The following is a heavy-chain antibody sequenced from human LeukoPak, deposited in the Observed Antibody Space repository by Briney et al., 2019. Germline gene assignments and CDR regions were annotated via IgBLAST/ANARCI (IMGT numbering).Heavy chain of an antibody. Sequence: ASVKVSCKASGYTFTGYYMHWVRQAPGQGLEWMGWINPNSGGTNYAQKFQGRVTMTRDTSISTAYMELSRLRSDDTAVYYCARERNSNHGRYFNYWGQGTLVTVSS. D-gene: IGHD3-16*02. CDR3: ARERNSNHGRYFNY. J-gene: IGHJ4*02. CDR2: INPNSGGT. V-gene: IGHV1-2*02. CDR1: GYTFTGYY.